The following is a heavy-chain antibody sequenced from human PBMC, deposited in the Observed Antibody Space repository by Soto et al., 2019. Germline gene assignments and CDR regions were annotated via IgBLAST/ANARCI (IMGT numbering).Heavy chain of an antibody. CDR2: ISYSGST. CDR3: ARGVGLGLVEAAGTEYYFDY. D-gene: IGHD6-13*01. V-gene: IGHV4-61*01. Sequence: SETLSLTCTVSGGSVSSGRYYWSWIRQPPGKGLEWIGYISYSGSTNDNPSLKSRVTIPLDTSKNQFSLKLGSVSAADTAVYYCARGVGLGLVEAAGTEYYFDYWGQGTLVTVSS. CDR1: GGSVSSGRYY. J-gene: IGHJ4*02.